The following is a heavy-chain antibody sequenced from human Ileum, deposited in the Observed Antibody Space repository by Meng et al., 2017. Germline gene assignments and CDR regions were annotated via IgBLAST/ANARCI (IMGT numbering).Heavy chain of an antibody. V-gene: IGHV3-49*04. CDR1: GFTLGDYA. Sequence: GGSLRLSCTPSGFTLGDYAMSWVRQAPGKGLEWVGFIRSKAYGETVEYAASVKGRFTISRDDSKSIAYLQMNSLKSEDTAVYYCSRLKLGASGCLDYWGHGTRVTVSS. J-gene: IGHJ4*01. CDR2: IRSKAYGETV. CDR3: SRLKLGASGCLDY. D-gene: IGHD1-26*01.